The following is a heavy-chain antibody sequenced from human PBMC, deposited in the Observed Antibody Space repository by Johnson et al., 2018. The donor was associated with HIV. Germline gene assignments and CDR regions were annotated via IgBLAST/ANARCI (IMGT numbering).Heavy chain of an antibody. V-gene: IGHV3-11*04. J-gene: IGHJ3*02. CDR1: GFTFSDYY. D-gene: IGHD5-24*01. Sequence: QVQLVESGGGLGKPGGSLRLSCAGSGFTFSDYYMNWLRQAPGKGLEWVSYISSSGSTIYYADSVKGRFPISRANAKNSLYLQMNSLRAEDTAVYYCARGGDGYNSRFREPFGAFDIWGQGTMVTVSS. CDR2: ISSSGSTI. CDR3: ARGGDGYNSRFREPFGAFDI.